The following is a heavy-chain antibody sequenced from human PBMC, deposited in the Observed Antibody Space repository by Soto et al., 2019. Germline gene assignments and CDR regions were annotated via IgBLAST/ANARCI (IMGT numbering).Heavy chain of an antibody. CDR3: ARGRLTPPLRSVVVVAATGQTYAFDI. J-gene: IGHJ3*02. D-gene: IGHD2-15*01. CDR1: GFTFSSYA. V-gene: IGHV3-64*01. Sequence: GGSLRLSCAASGFTFSSYAMHWVRQAPGKGLEYVSAISSNGGSTYYANSVKGRFTISRDNSKNTLYLQMGSLRAEDMAVYYCARGRLTPPLRSVVVVAATGQTYAFDIWGQGTMVTVSS. CDR2: ISSNGGST.